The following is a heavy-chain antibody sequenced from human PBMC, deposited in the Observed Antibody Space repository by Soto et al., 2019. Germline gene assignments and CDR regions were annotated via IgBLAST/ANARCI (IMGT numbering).Heavy chain of an antibody. CDR3: ARDRRLNL. CDR2: IGASGGSI. Sequence: GGSLRLSCAASGFSFSSYSMNWVRQAPGKGLEWVSYIGASGGSIIYADSVKGRFTISRDNAKNSLYLQMNSLRAEDTAVYYCARDRRLNLWGQGTLVTVSS. V-gene: IGHV3-48*04. CDR1: GFSFSSYS. J-gene: IGHJ4*02.